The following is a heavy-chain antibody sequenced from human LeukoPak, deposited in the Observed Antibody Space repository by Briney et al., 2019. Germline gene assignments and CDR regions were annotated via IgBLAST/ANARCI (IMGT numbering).Heavy chain of an antibody. D-gene: IGHD6-6*01. V-gene: IGHV4-59*01. CDR3: ARDQSSYTSSSYFDH. CDR1: DDSISSYF. Sequence: SETLSLTCTASDDSISSYFWSWIRQPPGKGLEWIGYIYHSGVTHYNPSLKSRVTISVDTTKNQFSLKLSSVTAADTAVYYCARDQSSYTSSSYFDHWGQGALVTVSS. J-gene: IGHJ4*02. CDR2: IYHSGVT.